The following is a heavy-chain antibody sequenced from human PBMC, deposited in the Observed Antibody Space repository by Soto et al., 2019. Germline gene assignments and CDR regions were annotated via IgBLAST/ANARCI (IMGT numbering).Heavy chain of an antibody. CDR3: VKDIEENQLLYDAFDI. J-gene: IGHJ3*02. CDR1: GFRFDDYA. CDR2: ISWDSNSI. Sequence: EVQLVESGGGLVQPGRSLRLSCVASGFRFDDYAMHWVRQAPGKGLEWVSGISWDSNSIGYADSVKGRFTISRDSAKNSLYLQMNSVRAEDTALYYCVKDIEENQLLYDAFDIWGQGTMVTVSS. D-gene: IGHD2-2*01. V-gene: IGHV3-9*01.